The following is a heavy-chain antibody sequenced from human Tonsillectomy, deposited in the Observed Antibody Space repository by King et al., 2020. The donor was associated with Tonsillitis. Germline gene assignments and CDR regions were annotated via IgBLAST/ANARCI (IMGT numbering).Heavy chain of an antibody. CDR1: GFTFSSYT. J-gene: IGHJ4*02. Sequence: VQLVESGGGVVQPGRSLRLSCAASGFTFSSYTIHWVRQAPGKGLEWVAVISYDGSNKYYADSVKGRFTISRDNSKNTLYLQMNSLRAEDTAVYYCARAGQESLYDYYDSSGYYSPPNFDYWGQGTLVTVSS. CDR3: ARAGQESLYDYYDSSGYYSPPNFDY. V-gene: IGHV3-30*01. D-gene: IGHD3-22*01. CDR2: ISYDGSNK.